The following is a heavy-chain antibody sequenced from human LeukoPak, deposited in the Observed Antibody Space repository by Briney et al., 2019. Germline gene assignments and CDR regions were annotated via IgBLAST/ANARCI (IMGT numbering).Heavy chain of an antibody. Sequence: SGGSLRLSCAASGFTFSSYSMNWVRQAPGKGLEWVSSISSSSSYIYYADSVKGRFTISRDNAKNSLYLQMNSLRAEDTAVYYCARDPAPRIESGSPQAWGQGTLATVSS. CDR1: GFTFSSYS. CDR3: ARDPAPRIESGSPQA. CDR2: ISSSSSYI. J-gene: IGHJ4*02. D-gene: IGHD1-26*01. V-gene: IGHV3-21*01.